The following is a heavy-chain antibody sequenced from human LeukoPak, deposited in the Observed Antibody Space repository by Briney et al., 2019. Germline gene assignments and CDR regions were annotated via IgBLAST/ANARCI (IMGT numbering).Heavy chain of an antibody. V-gene: IGHV1-69*13. CDR1: GGTFSSYA. J-gene: IGHJ4*02. D-gene: IGHD6-13*01. CDR2: IIPIFGTA. Sequence: SVKVSCKASGGTFSSYAISWVRQAPGQGLEWMGGIIPIFGTANYAQKFQGRVTITADESTSTAYMELSSLRSEDTAVYHCARSPAAAGTGPFDYWGQGTLVTVSS. CDR3: ARSPAAAGTGPFDY.